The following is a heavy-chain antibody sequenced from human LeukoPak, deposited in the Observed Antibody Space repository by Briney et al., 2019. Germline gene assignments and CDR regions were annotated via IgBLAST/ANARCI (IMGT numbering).Heavy chain of an antibody. CDR1: GFTFTSSA. CDR2: IVVGSGNT. Sequence: GTSVKVSCKASGFTFTSSAVQWVRQARGQRLEWIGWIVVGSGNTNYAQKFQERVTITRDMSTSTAYMELSSLRSEDTAVYYCAAGGRYGYCSSTSCYMENWGQGTLVTVPS. J-gene: IGHJ4*02. D-gene: IGHD2-2*02. V-gene: IGHV1-58*01. CDR3: AAGGRYGYCSSTSCYMEN.